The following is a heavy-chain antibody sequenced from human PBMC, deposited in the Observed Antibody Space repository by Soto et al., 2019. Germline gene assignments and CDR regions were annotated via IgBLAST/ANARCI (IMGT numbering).Heavy chain of an antibody. CDR1: GYTFTSYG. J-gene: IGHJ4*02. CDR2: ISAYNGNT. V-gene: IGHV1-18*01. Sequence: SVKVSCKASGYTFTSYGISWVRQAPGQGLEWMGWISAYNGNTNYAQKLQGRVTMTTDTSTSTAYMELRSLRSDDTAVYYCARDAPQLLWFGDPFDYWGQGTLVTVSS. CDR3: ARDAPQLLWFGDPFDY. D-gene: IGHD3-10*01.